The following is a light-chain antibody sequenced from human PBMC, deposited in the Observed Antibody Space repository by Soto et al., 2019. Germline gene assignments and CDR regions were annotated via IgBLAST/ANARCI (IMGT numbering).Light chain of an antibody. V-gene: IGLV2-8*01. CDR1: SSDVVGYDF. CDR3: SSYAGSNNYV. Sequence: QSVLTQPPSASGSPGQSVTISCTGTSSDVVGYDFVSWYQQHPGKAPKLMIHEVSKRPSGVPDRFSGSKSGNTASLTVSGLQAEDEADYYCSSYAGSNNYVFGTG. J-gene: IGLJ1*01. CDR2: EVS.